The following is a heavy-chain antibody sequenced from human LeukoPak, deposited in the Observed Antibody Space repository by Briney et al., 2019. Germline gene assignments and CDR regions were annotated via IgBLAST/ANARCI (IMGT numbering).Heavy chain of an antibody. Sequence: GGSLRLSCAASGLTVSSDYMSWVRQAPGKGLEWVSVIYSGGGTYYADSVRGRFTISRDNSKNTLYLQLNSLRAEDTAVYYCARNGYSYGSLDYFDYWGQGTLVTVSS. CDR3: ARNGYSYGSLDYFDY. CDR2: IYSGGGT. D-gene: IGHD5-18*01. V-gene: IGHV3-66*01. CDR1: GLTVSSDY. J-gene: IGHJ4*02.